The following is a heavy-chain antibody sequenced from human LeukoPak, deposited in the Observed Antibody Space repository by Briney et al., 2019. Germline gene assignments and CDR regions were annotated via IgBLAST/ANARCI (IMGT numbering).Heavy chain of an antibody. V-gene: IGHV1-46*01. CDR3: AEVLRPNSPHGMDV. CDR1: GYTFTIYY. Sequence: GASVKVSCKASGYTFTIYYMHWVRQAPGQGLEWLGIFNPSGDTTSYAQKFQGRVTMTRDTSTSTFYMELSSLRSEETAVYYCAEVLRPNSPHGMDVWGQGTTVTVSS. J-gene: IGHJ6*02. D-gene: IGHD2/OR15-2a*01. CDR2: FNPSGDTT.